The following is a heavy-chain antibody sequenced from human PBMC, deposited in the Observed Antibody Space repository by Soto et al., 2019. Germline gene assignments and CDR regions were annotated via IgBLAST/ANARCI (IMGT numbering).Heavy chain of an antibody. CDR3: ARHREDGDNGYYYYMDV. D-gene: IGHD4-17*01. V-gene: IGHV4-39*01. CDR1: GGSISSSSYY. Sequence: QLQLQESGPGLVKPSETLSLTCTVSGGSISSSSYYWGWIRQPPGKGLEWIGSIYCSGSTYYNPSLKSRVTISVDTSENQFSLKLSSVTAADTAVYYCARHREDGDNGYYYYMDVWGKGTTVTVSS. J-gene: IGHJ6*03. CDR2: IYCSGST.